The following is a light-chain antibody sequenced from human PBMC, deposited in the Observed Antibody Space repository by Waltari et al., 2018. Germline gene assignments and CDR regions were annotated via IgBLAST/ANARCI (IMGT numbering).Light chain of an antibody. V-gene: IGLV2-11*01. CDR2: DVS. CDR3: CSYAGSYTLV. CDR1: SSDVGGYIY. Sequence: QSALTQPRSVSGSPGQSVPLSCTGTSSDVGGYIYVSWYQQHPGKARKLMIYDVSKRPSGVPDRFSGSKSGNTASLTISGLQAEDEADYYCCSYAGSYTLVFGGGTKLTVL. J-gene: IGLJ2*01.